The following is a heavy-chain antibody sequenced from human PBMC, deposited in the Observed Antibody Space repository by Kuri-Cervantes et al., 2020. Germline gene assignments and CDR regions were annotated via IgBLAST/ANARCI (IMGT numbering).Heavy chain of an antibody. J-gene: IGHJ1*01. CDR1: GGTFSSYA. D-gene: IGHD6-13*01. V-gene: IGHV1-2*02. CDR3: AREAGKRGYSSTWYYFQH. Sequence: ASVKVSCKASGGTFSSYAISWVRQAPGQGLEWMGWINPNSGDTNYAQKFQGRVTMTRDTSISTAYMELNRLTSDDTAVYYCAREAGKRGYSSTWYYFQHWGQGTLVTVSS. CDR2: INPNSGDT.